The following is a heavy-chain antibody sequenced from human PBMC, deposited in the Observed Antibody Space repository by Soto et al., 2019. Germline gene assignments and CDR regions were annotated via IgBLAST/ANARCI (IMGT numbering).Heavy chain of an antibody. V-gene: IGHV3-30*18. Sequence: QVQLVESGGGVVQPGRSLRLSCAASGFTFRTNAMHWVRQAPGKGLEWVAVISYVGNNKYYADSVKGRFTISRDNSKNTLYLQMNSLRAEDTAVYYCAKNGYSSGWYGDYWGQGTLVTVSS. CDR3: AKNGYSSGWYGDY. CDR2: ISYVGNNK. CDR1: GFTFRTNA. D-gene: IGHD6-19*01. J-gene: IGHJ4*02.